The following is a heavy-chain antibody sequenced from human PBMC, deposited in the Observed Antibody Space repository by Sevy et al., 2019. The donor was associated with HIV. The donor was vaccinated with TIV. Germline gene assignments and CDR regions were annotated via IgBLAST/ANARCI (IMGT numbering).Heavy chain of an antibody. CDR3: TRWSGAQSIFDY. Sequence: GGSLRLSCTASGFMFGDYAMSWVRQAPGKGLEWVAFIKSKALGWTTGSAASVKGRFTISRDDSKNIAYLQMNNVKTEDTAVYYCTRWSGAQSIFDYWGQGTLVTVSS. D-gene: IGHD1-26*01. V-gene: IGHV3-49*04. J-gene: IGHJ4*02. CDR1: GFMFGDYA. CDR2: IKSKALGWTT.